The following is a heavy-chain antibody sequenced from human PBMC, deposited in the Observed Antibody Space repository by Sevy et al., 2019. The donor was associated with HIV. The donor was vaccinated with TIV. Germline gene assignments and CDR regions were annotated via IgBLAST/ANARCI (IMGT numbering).Heavy chain of an antibody. CDR1: GFRFNTYV. CDR3: AKETTSGYFP. V-gene: IGHV3-23*01. D-gene: IGHD3-3*01. J-gene: IGHJ5*02. Sequence: GGSLRLSCAVSGFRFNTYVMSWVRQAPGKGLEWVSSISASGGYTYYADSVKGRFAISRDNSKNTVDLQMNRLRAEDTALYYCAKETTSGYFPWGQGTLVTVSS. CDR2: ISASGGYT.